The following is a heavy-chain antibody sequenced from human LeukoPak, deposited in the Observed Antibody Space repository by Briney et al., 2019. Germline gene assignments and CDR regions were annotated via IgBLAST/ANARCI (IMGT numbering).Heavy chain of an antibody. V-gene: IGHV3-30*04. CDR3: AKQLGYCSDGSCYFPY. J-gene: IGHJ4*02. Sequence: GRSLRLSCAASGFTFSTYAMHWVRQAPGKGLEWVSVVSFDGSDKYYVDSVKGRFTISRDNSKNTLYLQMNSLRPEDTAVYYCAKQLGYCSDGSCYFPYWGQGTLVTVSS. CDR2: VSFDGSDK. CDR1: GFTFSTYA. D-gene: IGHD2-15*01.